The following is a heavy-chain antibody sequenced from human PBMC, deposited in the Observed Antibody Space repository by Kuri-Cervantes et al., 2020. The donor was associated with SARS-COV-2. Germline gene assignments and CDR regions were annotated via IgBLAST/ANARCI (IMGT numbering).Heavy chain of an antibody. CDR2: ISYDGSNK. CDR3: AREKLAGYYYYYMDV. D-gene: IGHD1-1*01. J-gene: IGHJ6*03. V-gene: IGHV3-30*03. Sequence: LSLTCAASGFTFDDYGMSWVRQAPGKGLEWVAVISYDGSNKYYADSVKGRFTISRDNSKNTLYLQMNSLRAEDTAVYYCAREKLAGYYYYYMDVWGKGTTVTVSS. CDR1: GFTFDDYG.